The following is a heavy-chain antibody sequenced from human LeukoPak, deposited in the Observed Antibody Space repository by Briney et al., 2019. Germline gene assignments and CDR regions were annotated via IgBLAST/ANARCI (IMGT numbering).Heavy chain of an antibody. V-gene: IGHV3-49*04. Sequence: SLTLSCTASGFTISNYALSWVRQPPGKGLEWVGFICNKAYADTTKYAAAVTSSFTISRDDSKIIAYPQMNSLKSEDTSVYYCTRANPLRVTILGVVSDYYMDVWGKGTTVTVSS. CDR1: GFTISNYA. CDR2: ICNKAYADTT. D-gene: IGHD3-3*01. J-gene: IGHJ6*03. CDR3: TRANPLRVTILGVVSDYYMDV.